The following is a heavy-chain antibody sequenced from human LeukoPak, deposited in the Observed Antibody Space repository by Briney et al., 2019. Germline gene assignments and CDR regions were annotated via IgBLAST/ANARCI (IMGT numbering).Heavy chain of an antibody. D-gene: IGHD3-22*01. J-gene: IGHJ4*02. CDR3: ARDTYYYDSSGLTTIDY. V-gene: IGHV4-4*07. CDR2: IQTSGIT. CDR1: GGSISSYY. Sequence: SETLSLTCTVSGGSISSYYWSWIRQPAGKGLEWIGRIQTSGITNYNPSLKSRVTMSVDMSKNQFSLKLSSVTAADTAVYYCARDTYYYDSSGLTTIDYWGQGTLVTVSS.